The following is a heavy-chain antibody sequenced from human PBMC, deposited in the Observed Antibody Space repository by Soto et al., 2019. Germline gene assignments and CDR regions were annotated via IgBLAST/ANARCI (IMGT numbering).Heavy chain of an antibody. J-gene: IGHJ3*01. CDR3: VFFIVATILTSFDF. CDR2: IISSISYI. Sequence: PGGSLRLSCAASGFTFSSYSMNWGRQAPGKGLEWVSSIISSISYIYYATAFKGRFTISRDTPKNSLYLQINSLRAGHAAVYYGVFFIVATILTSFDFWRPGPM. V-gene: IGHV3-21*01. D-gene: IGHD5-12*01. CDR1: GFTFSSYS.